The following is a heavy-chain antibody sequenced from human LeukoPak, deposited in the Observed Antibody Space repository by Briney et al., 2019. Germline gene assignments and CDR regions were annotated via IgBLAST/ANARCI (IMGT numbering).Heavy chain of an antibody. CDR1: GFTFSSYA. CDR3: ASLGFQRKSFDY. V-gene: IGHV3-23*01. CDR2: ISGSGGST. J-gene: IGHJ4*02. D-gene: IGHD2/OR15-2a*01. Sequence: GGSLRLSCAASGFTFSSYAMSWVRQAPGKGLEWVSAISGSGGSTYYADSVKGRFTISRDNSKNTLYLQMNSLRAEDTAVYYCASLGFQRKSFDYWGQGTLVTVSS.